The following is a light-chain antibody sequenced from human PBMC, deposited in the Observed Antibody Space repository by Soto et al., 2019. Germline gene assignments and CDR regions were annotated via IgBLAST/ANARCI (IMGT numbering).Light chain of an antibody. Sequence: DIQMTQSPSSLSASVRDTVTITCRASQSISVHLNWYQQKPGEVPKLLIYAASNLHSGVPSRFSGSGSETYFALTISSLQPEAFATYYCQQSYITPYTFGQGTRLELK. CDR2: AAS. CDR1: QSISVH. V-gene: IGKV1-39*01. CDR3: QQSYITPYT. J-gene: IGKJ2*01.